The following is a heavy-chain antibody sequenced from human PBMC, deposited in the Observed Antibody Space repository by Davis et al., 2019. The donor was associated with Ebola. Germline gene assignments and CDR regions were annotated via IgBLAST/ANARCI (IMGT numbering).Heavy chain of an antibody. CDR1: GYTFTSYG. CDR3: ARGDPLYSSGWYSGDY. Sequence: ASVKVSCKASGYTFTSYGISWVRQAPGQGLEWMGWISAYNGNTNYAQKLQGRVTMTTDTSTSTAYMELRSLRSDDTAVYYCARGDPLYSSGWYSGDYWGQGTLVTVSS. J-gene: IGHJ4*02. CDR2: ISAYNGNT. D-gene: IGHD6-19*01. V-gene: IGHV1-18*01.